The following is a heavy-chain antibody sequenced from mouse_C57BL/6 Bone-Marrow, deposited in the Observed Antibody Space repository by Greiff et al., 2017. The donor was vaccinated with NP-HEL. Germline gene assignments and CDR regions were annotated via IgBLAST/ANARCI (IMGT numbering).Heavy chain of an antibody. D-gene: IGHD1-1*01. Sequence: AQLQQSGAELAKPGASVKLSCKASGYTFTSYWMHWVKQRPGQCLEWIGYINPSSGYTKYNQKFKDKATLTADKSSSTPYMQLSSLTYEDSAVYYCARRDYGKDYYAMDYWGQGTSVTVSS. CDR1: GYTFTSYW. CDR3: ARRDYGKDYYAMDY. CDR2: INPSSGYT. V-gene: IGHV1-7*01. J-gene: IGHJ4*01.